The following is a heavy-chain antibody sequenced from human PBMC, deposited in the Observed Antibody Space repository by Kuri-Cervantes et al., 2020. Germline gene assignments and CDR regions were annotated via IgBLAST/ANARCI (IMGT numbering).Heavy chain of an antibody. CDR3: AHSDDYGDYGLDY. CDR1: GGSISSYYW. Sequence: TLSLTCTVSGGSISSYYWSWIRQPPGKALEWLALIYWNDDKRYSPSLKSRLTITKGTSKNQVVLTMTNMDPVDTATYYCAHSDDYGDYGLDYWGQGTLVTVSS. V-gene: IGHV2-5*01. CDR2: IYWNDDK. J-gene: IGHJ4*02. D-gene: IGHD4-17*01.